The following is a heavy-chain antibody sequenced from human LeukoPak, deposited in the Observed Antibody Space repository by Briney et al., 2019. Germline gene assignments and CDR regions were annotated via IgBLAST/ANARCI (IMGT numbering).Heavy chain of an antibody. Sequence: PSETLSLTCTVSGGSMSSYYWSWIRQPPGNGLGWIGYIYYSGRTNYNPSLKSRVTISVDTSKDQFSLKLSSVTAADTAVYYCARIPSMYLLFDPWGQGTLVTVSS. CDR2: IYYSGRT. CDR1: GGSMSSYY. D-gene: IGHD2-15*01. V-gene: IGHV4-59*01. J-gene: IGHJ5*02. CDR3: ARIPSMYLLFDP.